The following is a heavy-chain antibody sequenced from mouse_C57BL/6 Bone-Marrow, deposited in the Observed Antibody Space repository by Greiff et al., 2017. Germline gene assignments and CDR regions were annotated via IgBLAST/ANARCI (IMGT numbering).Heavy chain of an antibody. J-gene: IGHJ4*01. D-gene: IGHD2-4*01. Sequence: EVQGVESGGGLVKPGGSLKLSCAASGFTFSSYAMSWVRQTPEKRLEWVATISDGGSYTYYPDNVKGRFTLSRDNAKNNLYLQMSHLKSEDTAMYYCARDPSMITMGAYYAMDYWGQGTSVTVSS. CDR2: ISDGGSYT. V-gene: IGHV5-4*01. CDR3: ARDPSMITMGAYYAMDY. CDR1: GFTFSSYA.